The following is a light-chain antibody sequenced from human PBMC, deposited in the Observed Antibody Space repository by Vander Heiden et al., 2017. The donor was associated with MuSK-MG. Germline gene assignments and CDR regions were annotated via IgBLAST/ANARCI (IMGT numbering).Light chain of an antibody. J-gene: IGKJ4*02. Sequence: IQFDQSPSSLSAAVGDRVALHCRSGQCMTTYLNWYQQKPGKAPKLLTYAASSLQSGVPARFSGSASGTEFTLNINSVEAEDVATYYCKQSLTPPRRFGGGTRVEIK. CDR2: AAS. V-gene: IGKV1-39*01. CDR3: KQSLTPPRR. CDR1: QCMTTY.